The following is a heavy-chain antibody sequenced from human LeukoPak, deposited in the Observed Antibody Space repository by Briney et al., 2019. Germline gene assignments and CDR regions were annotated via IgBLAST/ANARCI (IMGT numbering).Heavy chain of an antibody. Sequence: SGGSLRLSCAASGFTFSSYWMQGVRQVRGKGLVWVSRINSDGSSTSYADSVKGRFTISRDNAKNTLYLQMNSLRAEDTAVYYCARPTAYDFWSGSLDYWGQGTLVTVSS. V-gene: IGHV3-74*01. CDR1: GFTFSSYW. D-gene: IGHD3-3*01. CDR2: INSDGSST. CDR3: ARPTAYDFWSGSLDY. J-gene: IGHJ4*02.